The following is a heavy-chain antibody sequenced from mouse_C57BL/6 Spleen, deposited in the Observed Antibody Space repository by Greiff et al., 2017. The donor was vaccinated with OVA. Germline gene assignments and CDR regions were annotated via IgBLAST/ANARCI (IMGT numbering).Heavy chain of an antibody. CDR1: GYTFTSYW. Sequence: QVQLQQPGAELVKPGASVKLSCKASGYTFTSYWMHWVKQRPGQGLEWIGMIHPNSGSTNYNEKFKSKATLTVDKSSSTAYMQLSSLTSEDSAVYYCAKEGKNYGNSDAMDYWGQGTSVTVSS. D-gene: IGHD2-1*01. J-gene: IGHJ4*01. CDR2: IHPNSGST. V-gene: IGHV1-64*01. CDR3: AKEGKNYGNSDAMDY.